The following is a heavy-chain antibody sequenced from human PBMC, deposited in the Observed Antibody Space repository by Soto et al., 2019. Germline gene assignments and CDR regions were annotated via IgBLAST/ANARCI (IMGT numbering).Heavy chain of an antibody. D-gene: IGHD2-15*01. V-gene: IGHV1-46*01. CDR3: ARDKRDCRGGSCYSGEHHT. J-gene: IGHJ5*02. CDR1: GYTFTSYY. Sequence: QVQLVQSGAEVKKPGASVKVSCKASGYTFTSYYMHWVRQAPGQGLEWMGIINPSGGSTSYAQKFQGRVTMTRDTSTSTGYREPSSLRSEDTAVYYCARDKRDCRGGSCYSGEHHTWSQGTLVTVSS. CDR2: INPSGGST.